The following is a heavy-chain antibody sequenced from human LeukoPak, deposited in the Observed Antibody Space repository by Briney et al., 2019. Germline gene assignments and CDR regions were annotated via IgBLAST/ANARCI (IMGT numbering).Heavy chain of an antibody. CDR2: IYHSGST. D-gene: IGHD1-26*01. J-gene: IGHJ4*02. V-gene: IGHV4-38-2*01. CDR3: ARHSSGSYYGYFDY. CDR1: GYSISSGYY. Sequence: SETLSLTCAVSGYSISSGYYWGWIRQPPGKGLEWIGSIYHSGSTYYNPSLKSRVTISVDPSKNQFSLKLSSVTAADTAVYYCARHSSGSYYGYFDYWGQGTLVTVSS.